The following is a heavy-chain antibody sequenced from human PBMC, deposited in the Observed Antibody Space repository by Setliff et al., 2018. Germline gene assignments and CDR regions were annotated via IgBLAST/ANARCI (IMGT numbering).Heavy chain of an antibody. V-gene: IGHV4-39*01. J-gene: IGHJ6*02. CDR3: ARHVKDSSNPLYCYYGMDV. D-gene: IGHD6-13*01. CDR2: IYYSGST. CDR1: GGSISSSSYY. Sequence: SETLSLTCTVSGGSISSSSYYWGWIRQPPGKGLEWIGTIYYSGSTYYNPSLQSRVTISVDTSKSQFSLKLSSVTAADTAVYYCARHVKDSSNPLYCYYGMDVWGQGTTVTVSS.